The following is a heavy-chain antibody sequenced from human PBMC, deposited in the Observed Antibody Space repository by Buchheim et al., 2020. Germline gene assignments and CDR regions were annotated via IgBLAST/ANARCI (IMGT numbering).Heavy chain of an antibody. CDR2: ISGSGGST. V-gene: IGHV3-23*01. D-gene: IGHD3-10*01. CDR3: ARDPGYYGSGSHLLPRWFDP. Sequence: EVQLLESGGGLVQPGGSLRLSCAASGFTFSSYAMSWVRQAPGKGLEWVSAISGSGGSTYYADSVKGRFTISRDNSKNTLYLQMNSLRAEDTAVYYCARDPGYYGSGSHLLPRWFDPWGQGTL. J-gene: IGHJ5*02. CDR1: GFTFSSYA.